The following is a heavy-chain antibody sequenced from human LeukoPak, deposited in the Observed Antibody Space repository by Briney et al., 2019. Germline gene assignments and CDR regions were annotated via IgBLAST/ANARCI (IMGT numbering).Heavy chain of an antibody. V-gene: IGHV1-18*01. J-gene: IGHJ4*02. CDR1: GYTFTSYG. Sequence: ASVKVSCKASGYTFTSYGISWVRQAPGQGLEWMGWISAYNGNTNYAQKLQGRVTMTTDTSTSTAYMELRSLRSDDTAVYYCARGNDYGDYGAMGYYFDYWGQGPLVTVSS. CDR3: ARGNDYGDYGAMGYYFDY. CDR2: ISAYNGNT. D-gene: IGHD4-17*01.